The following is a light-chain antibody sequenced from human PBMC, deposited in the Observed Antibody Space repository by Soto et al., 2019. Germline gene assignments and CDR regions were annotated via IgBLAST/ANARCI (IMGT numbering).Light chain of an antibody. J-gene: IGKJ1*01. CDR2: GAS. CDR1: KSVSSK. Sequence: EIVLTQSPGTLSVSPGERATLSCRASKSVSSKLAWYQQKPGQAPRLLFYGASTGATGIPARFSGSGSETEFTLSISSLQSEDFAVYYCQQYNNWPWTFGQGTKVEIK. CDR3: QQYNNWPWT. V-gene: IGKV3-15*01.